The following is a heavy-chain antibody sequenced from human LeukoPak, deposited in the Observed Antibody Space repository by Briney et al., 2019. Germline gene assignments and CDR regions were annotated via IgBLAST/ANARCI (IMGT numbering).Heavy chain of an antibody. V-gene: IGHV3-23*01. CDR3: AKDPDYYDSSGSLFQH. CDR1: GFTFSSYA. CDR2: ISGSGGST. D-gene: IGHD3-22*01. J-gene: IGHJ1*01. Sequence: GGSLRLSCAASGFTFSSYAMSWVRQAPGRGLECGSAISGSGGSTYYADSVKGRFTISRDNSKNTLYLQMNSLRAEDKAVYYCAKDPDYYDSSGSLFQHWGQGTLVTVSS.